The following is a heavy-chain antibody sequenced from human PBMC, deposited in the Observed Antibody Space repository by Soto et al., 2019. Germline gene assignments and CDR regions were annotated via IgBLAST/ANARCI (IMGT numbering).Heavy chain of an antibody. CDR3: ARGSLRGGNWYFDL. D-gene: IGHD3-16*01. CDR2: TYYRSKWYN. Sequence: QEQLQQSGPGLVKPSQTLSLTCAISGDSVSKNSATWNWIRQCPARGLEWLGRTYYRSKWYNDYAVSVKSRITINPDTSKNQFSLQLNSVTPEDTAVYYCARGSLRGGNWYFDLWGHGTLVTVSS. CDR1: GDSVSKNSAT. V-gene: IGHV6-1*01. J-gene: IGHJ2*01.